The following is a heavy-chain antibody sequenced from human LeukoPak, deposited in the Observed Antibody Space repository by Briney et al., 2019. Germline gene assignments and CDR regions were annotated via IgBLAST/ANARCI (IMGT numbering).Heavy chain of an antibody. D-gene: IGHD2-21*02. CDR2: INHSGST. CDR3: ASVVTAISGNWFDP. Sequence: SETLSLTCAVYGGSFSGYYWSWIRQPPGKGLEWIGEINHSGSTNYNPSLKSRVTISVDTSKNQFSLKLSSVTAADTAVYYCASVVTAISGNWFDPWGQGTLVTVSS. V-gene: IGHV4-34*01. J-gene: IGHJ5*02. CDR1: GGSFSGYY.